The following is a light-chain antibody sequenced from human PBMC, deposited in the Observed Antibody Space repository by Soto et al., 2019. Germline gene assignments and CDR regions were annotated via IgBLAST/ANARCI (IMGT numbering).Light chain of an antibody. Sequence: EIVLTQSPGTLSLSPGERATLSCRASQSVSNYLAWYQRKPGQAPRLLIYGAPSRATGIPDRFSGSGSGTDFTLTISRLEPEDFAVYYCHQYGGSPQTFGQGPKVEIK. CDR3: HQYGGSPQT. CDR2: GAP. V-gene: IGKV3-20*01. J-gene: IGKJ1*01. CDR1: QSVSNY.